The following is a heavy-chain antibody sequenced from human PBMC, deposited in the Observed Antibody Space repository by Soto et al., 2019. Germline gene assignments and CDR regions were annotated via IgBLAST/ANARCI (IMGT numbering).Heavy chain of an antibody. CDR1: GFTFSDHY. Sequence: EVQLVESGGGLVQPGGSLRISCAASGFTFSDHYMDWVRQAPGKGLEWVCRTRNKAKSYTTVYAASVKGRFTTSRDDSRNSVYLQMNSLKTEDTAVYYCVRGGDYYDSSASSLDAFDFWGQGTMVTVSS. CDR2: TRNKAKSYTT. V-gene: IGHV3-72*01. J-gene: IGHJ3*01. CDR3: VRGGDYYDSSASSLDAFDF. D-gene: IGHD3-22*01.